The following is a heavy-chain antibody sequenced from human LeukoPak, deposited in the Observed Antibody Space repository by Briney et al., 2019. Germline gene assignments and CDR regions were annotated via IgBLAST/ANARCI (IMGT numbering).Heavy chain of an antibody. CDR3: ARSGVVPAASPPDY. J-gene: IGHJ4*02. CDR2: IYYSGST. V-gene: IGHV4-59*01. D-gene: IGHD2-2*01. Sequence: SETLSLTCTVSGGSISNYYWSWIRQPPGKGLERIGYIYYSGSTNYNPSLKSRVTISVDTSKNQFSLKLSSVTAADTAVYYCARSGVVPAASPPDYWGQGTLVTVSS. CDR1: GGSISNYY.